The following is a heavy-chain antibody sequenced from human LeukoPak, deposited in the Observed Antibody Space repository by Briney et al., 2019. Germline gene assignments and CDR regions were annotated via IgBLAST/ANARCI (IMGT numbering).Heavy chain of an antibody. D-gene: IGHD2-15*01. Sequence: SETLSLTCTVSGGSISSGGYYWSWIRQHPGKGLEWIGYIYYSGSTYYNPSLKSRVTISVDTSKNQFSLKLSSVTAAGTAVYYCARDPGGYGMDVWGQGTTVTVSS. CDR1: GGSISSGGYY. CDR2: IYYSGST. CDR3: ARDPGGYGMDV. V-gene: IGHV4-31*03. J-gene: IGHJ6*02.